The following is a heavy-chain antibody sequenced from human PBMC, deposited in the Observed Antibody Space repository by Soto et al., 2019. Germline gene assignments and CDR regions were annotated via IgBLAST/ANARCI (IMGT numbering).Heavy chain of an antibody. CDR2: IYPSDSDT. Sequence: PGESLKISCKGSGYNFAGYWIAWVRQMPGKGLELMGIIYPSDSDTRYRPSFQGQVTISADKSISSAYLQWSSLRASDAAMYYCARGGVSTRTFDYWGQGTPVTVSS. D-gene: IGHD3-3*01. CDR3: ARGGVSTRTFDY. CDR1: GYNFAGYW. V-gene: IGHV5-51*01. J-gene: IGHJ4*02.